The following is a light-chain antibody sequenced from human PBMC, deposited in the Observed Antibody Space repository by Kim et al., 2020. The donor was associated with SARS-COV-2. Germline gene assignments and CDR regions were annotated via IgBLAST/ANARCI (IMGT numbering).Light chain of an antibody. CDR3: QVWDSSTAV. Sequence: SYELTQPLSVSVALGQTARITCGGNYIGSKSVHWYQQKPGQAPVLVIYRDTKRPSGIPERLSGSNSGNTATLSISRAQAGDEADYYCQVWDSSTAVFGGG. V-gene: IGLV3-9*01. J-gene: IGLJ3*02. CDR2: RDT. CDR1: YIGSKS.